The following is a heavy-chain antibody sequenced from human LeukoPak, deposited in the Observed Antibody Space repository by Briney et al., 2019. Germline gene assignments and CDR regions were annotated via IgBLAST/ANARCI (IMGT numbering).Heavy chain of an antibody. CDR2: MYFNSGAT. J-gene: IGHJ3*02. CDR3: AREGSSGQDWYAFDI. Sequence: ASVRVPCKTSGFTFTGYYVQWVRQAPGQGPEWVGWMYFNSGATRFAPKFQGRVTMTRDTSISTAYMEFSSLRSDDTAMYYCAREGSSGQDWYAFDIWGRGTMLTVSS. CDR1: GFTFTGYY. V-gene: IGHV1-2*02. D-gene: IGHD5-12*01.